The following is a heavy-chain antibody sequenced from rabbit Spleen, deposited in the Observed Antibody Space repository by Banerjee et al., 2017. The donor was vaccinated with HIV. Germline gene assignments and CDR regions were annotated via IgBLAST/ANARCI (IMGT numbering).Heavy chain of an antibody. D-gene: IGHD1-1*01. CDR1: FSDRDV. Sequence: FSDRDVMCWVRQAPGKGLEWIACINTYTDKGVYATWAKGRFTISRTSSTTVTLQMTSLTAADTATYFCARDLTSVIGWNFNLWGPGTLVTVS. CDR3: ARDLTSVIGWNFNL. V-gene: IGHV1S45*01. CDR2: INTYTDKG. J-gene: IGHJ4*01.